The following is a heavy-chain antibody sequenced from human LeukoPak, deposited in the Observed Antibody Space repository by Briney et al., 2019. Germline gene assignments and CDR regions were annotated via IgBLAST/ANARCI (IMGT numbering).Heavy chain of an antibody. V-gene: IGHV4-38-2*02. Sequence: SETLSLTCTVSGYSISSGYYWGWIRQPPGKGLVWIGSIYHSGSTYYNPSLKSRVTISVDTSKNQFSLKLSSVTAADTAVYYCARAIVGNPFYYYYMDVWGKGTTVTVSS. CDR1: GYSISSGYY. CDR2: IYHSGST. CDR3: ARAIVGNPFYYYYMDV. J-gene: IGHJ6*03. D-gene: IGHD3-22*01.